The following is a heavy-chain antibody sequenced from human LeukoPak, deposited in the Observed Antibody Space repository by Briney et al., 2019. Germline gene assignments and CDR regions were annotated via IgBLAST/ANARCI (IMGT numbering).Heavy chain of an antibody. J-gene: IGHJ3*02. Sequence: ASVKVSCKASGGTFSSYAISWVRQAPGQGLEWMGGIIPIFGTANYAQKFQGRVTITADESTSTAYMELSSLRSEDTAVYYCAAPERVGATGRFSSLFKDDAFDIWGQGTMVTVSS. D-gene: IGHD1-26*01. CDR3: AAPERVGATGRFSSLFKDDAFDI. CDR1: GGTFSSYA. V-gene: IGHV1-69*13. CDR2: IIPIFGTA.